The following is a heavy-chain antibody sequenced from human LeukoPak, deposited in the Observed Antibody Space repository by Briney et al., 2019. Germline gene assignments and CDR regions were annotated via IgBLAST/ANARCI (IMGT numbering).Heavy chain of an antibody. Sequence: PGGSLRLSCAASEFTFSSYAMHWVRQAPGKGLEWVSAISGSGGSTYYADSVKGRFTISRDNSKNTLYLQMNSLRAEDTAVYYCAKDLRGSRDWYFDLWGRGTLVTVSS. CDR3: AKDLRGSRDWYFDL. V-gene: IGHV3-23*01. CDR1: EFTFSSYA. J-gene: IGHJ2*01. CDR2: ISGSGGST. D-gene: IGHD6-13*01.